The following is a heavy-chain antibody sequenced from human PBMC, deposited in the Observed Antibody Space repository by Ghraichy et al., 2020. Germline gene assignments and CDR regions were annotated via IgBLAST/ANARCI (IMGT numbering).Heavy chain of an antibody. CDR3: WRGQLWPRNHFDY. Sequence: GGSLRLSCAASGFIVSSYYMSWVRQAPGKGLEWVSVIYSGGITTYADSVQGRFRISRDISNNSLYLQMNSLRAEDTAKYYCWRGQLWPRNHFDYWGQGTLVTVSS. CDR1: GFIVSSYY. J-gene: IGHJ4*02. D-gene: IGHD5-18*01. V-gene: IGHV3-53*01. CDR2: IYSGGIT.